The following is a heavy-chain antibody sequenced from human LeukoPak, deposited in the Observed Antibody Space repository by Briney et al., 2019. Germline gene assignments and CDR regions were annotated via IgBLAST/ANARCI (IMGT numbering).Heavy chain of an antibody. Sequence: GGSLRLYCAASGVTVGNNYMIWVRQAPGKGLEWVSRIYSGGATYYADSVKGRFTISRDSSKNTLFLQMNSLRAEDTAVYYCARDPPAVKSGTYGWGQGTLVTVSS. CDR2: IYSGGAT. CDR1: GVTVGNNY. CDR3: ARDPPAVKSGTYG. V-gene: IGHV3-66*01. J-gene: IGHJ4*02. D-gene: IGHD6-19*01.